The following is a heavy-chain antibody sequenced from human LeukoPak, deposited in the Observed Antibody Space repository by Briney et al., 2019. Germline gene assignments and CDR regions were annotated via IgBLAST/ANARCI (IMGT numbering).Heavy chain of an antibody. D-gene: IGHD2-15*01. V-gene: IGHV1-69*04. J-gene: IGHJ5*02. Sequence: ASVKVSCKASGGTFSSYTISWVRQAPGQGLEWMGRIIPILGIANYAQKFQGRDTITADKSTSTAYMELSSLRSEDTAVYYCARDNGYCSGGSCYWNWFDPWGQGTLVTVSS. CDR3: ARDNGYCSGGSCYWNWFDP. CDR1: GGTFSSYT. CDR2: IIPILGIA.